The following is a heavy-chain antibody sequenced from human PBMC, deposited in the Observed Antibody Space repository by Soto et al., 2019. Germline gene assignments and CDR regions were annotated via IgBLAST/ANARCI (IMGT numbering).Heavy chain of an antibody. CDR3: ARGVHYDSSGYYYFY. D-gene: IGHD3-22*01. Sequence: QVQLVQSGAEVKKPGSSVKVSCKASGGTFSTYAIDWVRQAPGQGLEWMGGIIPLFGTAKYAQNFQGRITITADEFTKTAYMELRSLRSQDTGVYYCARGVHYDSSGYYYFYWGQGTLVTVSS. CDR2: IIPLFGTA. CDR1: GGTFSTYA. J-gene: IGHJ4*02. V-gene: IGHV1-69*01.